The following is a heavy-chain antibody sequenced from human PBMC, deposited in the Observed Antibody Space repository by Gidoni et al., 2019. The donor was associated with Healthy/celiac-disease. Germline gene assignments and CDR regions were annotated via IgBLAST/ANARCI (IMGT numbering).Heavy chain of an antibody. V-gene: IGHV3-33*01. J-gene: IGHJ6*02. D-gene: IGHD1-26*01. CDR3: ARGIVGATIANFYYYYGMDV. Sequence: VQPVGSGGGRGQPGRFLRPSCAASVFTLSCHCMHRVSQAPGKGLEWVAVIWYDGSNKYYADSVKGRFTISRDNSKNTLYLQMNSLRAEDTAVYYCARGIVGATIANFYYYYGMDVWGQGTTVTVSS. CDR1: VFTLSCHC. CDR2: IWYDGSNK.